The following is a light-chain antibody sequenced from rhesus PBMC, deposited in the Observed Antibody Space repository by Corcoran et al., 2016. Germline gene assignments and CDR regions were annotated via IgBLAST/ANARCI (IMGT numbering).Light chain of an antibody. CDR3: SSYGSGSTYI. V-gene: IGLV2-13*03. Sequence: QAAPTQSPSVSGSPGQSVTISCTGTSSDIGANNRVSWYQQSPDKAPKLMIYDVNKRPSGVSDRFSGSKSGSTASLTISGLQAEDEADYYCSSYGSGSTYIFGDGTRLTVL. J-gene: IGLJ1*01. CDR2: DVN. CDR1: SSDIGANNR.